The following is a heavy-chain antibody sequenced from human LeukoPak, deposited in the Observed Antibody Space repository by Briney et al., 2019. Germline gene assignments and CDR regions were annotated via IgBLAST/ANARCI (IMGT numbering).Heavy chain of an antibody. CDR3: AREQVQAPPNFDY. CDR1: GYTFTGYY. Sequence: APVKVSCKASGYTFTGYYMHWVRQAPGQGLEWMGWINPNSGGTNYAQKFQGRVTMTRDTSTSTVYMELSSLRSEDTAVYYCAREQVQAPPNFDYWGQGTLVTVSS. CDR2: INPNSGGT. V-gene: IGHV1-2*02. J-gene: IGHJ4*02. D-gene: IGHD3-10*01.